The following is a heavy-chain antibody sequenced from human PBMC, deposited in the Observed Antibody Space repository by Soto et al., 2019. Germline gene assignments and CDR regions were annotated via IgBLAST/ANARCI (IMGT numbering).Heavy chain of an antibody. CDR3: ARSNYDFWSGGSLDI. V-gene: IGHV3-7*03. Sequence: HPGGSLRLSCAASGFSFSSYLMNWARQAPGKGLEWVANIKQDGSQKYYVDSVKGRFTISRDNAKNSLYLQMNSLRAEDTAIYYCARSNYDFWSGGSLDIWGQGTRVNVS. CDR1: GFSFSSYL. J-gene: IGHJ3*02. CDR2: IKQDGSQK. D-gene: IGHD3-3*01.